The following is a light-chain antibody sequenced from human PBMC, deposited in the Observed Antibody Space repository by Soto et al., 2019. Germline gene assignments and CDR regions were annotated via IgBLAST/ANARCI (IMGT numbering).Light chain of an antibody. J-gene: IGKJ1*01. Sequence: DIQMTQSPSTLSASVGDRVTITCRASQTINSWLAWYQQKPGKAPKVLIYHASNLQSGVPSRLSGSGSGTEFTLTISSLQPDDFATYYCQQYNSYSFGQGTKVDI. CDR3: QQYNSYS. V-gene: IGKV1-5*01. CDR2: HAS. CDR1: QTINSW.